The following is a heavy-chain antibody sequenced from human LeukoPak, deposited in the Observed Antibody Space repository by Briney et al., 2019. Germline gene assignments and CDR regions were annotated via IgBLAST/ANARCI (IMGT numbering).Heavy chain of an antibody. CDR3: AKRGIVIRAVIIVGFHKEAYYFDY. D-gene: IGHD3-10*01. V-gene: IGHV3-23*01. CDR2: ISDSGSST. J-gene: IGHJ4*02. Sequence: GGSLRLSCAVSGITLSNYGMSWVRQAPGKGLEWVAGISDSGSSTNYADSVKGRFTISRDNPKITLYLQMNSLRAEDTAVYFCAKRGIVIRAVIIVGFHKEAYYFDYWGQGALVTVSS. CDR1: GITLSNYG.